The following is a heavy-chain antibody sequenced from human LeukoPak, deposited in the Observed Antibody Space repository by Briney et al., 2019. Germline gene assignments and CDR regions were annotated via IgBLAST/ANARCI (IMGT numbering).Heavy chain of an antibody. V-gene: IGHV3-7*01. D-gene: IGHD1-7*01. CDR3: AISGDNWHYAGYFDF. CDR2: IKQDGSEK. Sequence: GGSLRLSCAASGFTFTNYWMSWVRQAPGKGLEWVANIKQDGSEKYYVDSVKGRFTISRDNAWNSLYLQMNSLRAEDTALYYCAISGDNWHYAGYFDFWGQGTLVTVSS. J-gene: IGHJ4*02. CDR1: GFTFTNYW.